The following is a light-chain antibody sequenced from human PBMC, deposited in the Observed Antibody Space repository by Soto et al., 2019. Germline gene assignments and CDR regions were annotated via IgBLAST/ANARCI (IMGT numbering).Light chain of an antibody. J-gene: IGLJ3*02. Sequence: QAVVTQEPSLTVSPGGTVTFTCGSSTGAVTSSHYPYWFQQKPGQAPKTLIFDTNNKHSWTPARFSGTLLGGKAALTLSGAQPEDEADYYCLLSYTVVRAGVFGGGTKLTVL. CDR3: LLSYTVVRAGV. CDR2: DTN. CDR1: TGAVTSSHY. V-gene: IGLV7-46*01.